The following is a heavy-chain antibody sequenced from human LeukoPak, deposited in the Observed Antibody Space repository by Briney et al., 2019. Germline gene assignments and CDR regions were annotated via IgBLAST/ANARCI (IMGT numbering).Heavy chain of an antibody. CDR3: AKDLAGGNVPDS. CDR1: GFTFRDYG. CDR2: MSFDVSDK. D-gene: IGHD2-8*02. V-gene: IGHV3-30*18. Sequence: GGSLRLSCVGSGFTFRDYGMHSVRQAPGKGLEWVALMSFDVSDKYFADSVKGRFTISRDNSKNTLYLHMSNLRAEDTALYYCAKDLAGGNVPDSWGQGPLVTVYS. J-gene: IGHJ4*02.